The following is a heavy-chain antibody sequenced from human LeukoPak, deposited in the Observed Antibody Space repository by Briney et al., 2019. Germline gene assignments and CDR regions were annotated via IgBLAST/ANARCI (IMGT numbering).Heavy chain of an antibody. CDR2: ISYDGSNK. D-gene: IGHD6-13*01. Sequence: GGSLRLSCAASGFIFSSYWMTWVRQAPGKGLEWVAVISYDGSNKYYADSVKGRFTISRDNSKNTLYLQMNSLRAEDTAVYYCARDGGYSSSWYSFVVRLKSDDAFDIWGQGTMVTVSS. CDR3: ARDGGYSSSWYSFVVRLKSDDAFDI. J-gene: IGHJ3*02. CDR1: GFIFSSYW. V-gene: IGHV3-30*03.